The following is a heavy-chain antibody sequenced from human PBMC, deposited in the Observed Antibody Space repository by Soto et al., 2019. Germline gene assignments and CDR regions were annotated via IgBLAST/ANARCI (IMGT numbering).Heavy chain of an antibody. CDR2: ISGSGGST. CDR1: GFTFSSYA. CDR3: AKDQSDLHWYFDL. Sequence: EVQLLESGGGLVQPGGSLRLSCAASGFTFSSYAMSWVRQAPGKGLEWVSAISGSGGSTYYADSVKGRFTISRDNSKNTLYLQMNSLRAEDTAIYYCAKDQSDLHWYFDLWGRGTLVTVSS. V-gene: IGHV3-23*01. J-gene: IGHJ2*01.